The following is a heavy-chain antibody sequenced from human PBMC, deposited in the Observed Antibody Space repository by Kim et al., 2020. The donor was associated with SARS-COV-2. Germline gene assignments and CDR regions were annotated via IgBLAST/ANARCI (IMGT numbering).Heavy chain of an antibody. V-gene: IGHV3-23*01. J-gene: IGHJ4*02. CDR1: GFTFSSYA. D-gene: IGHD2-15*01. CDR2: ISGSGGRT. Sequence: GGSLRLSCAASGFTFSSYAMSWVRQAPGKGLEWVSVISGSGGRTYYADSVKGRFTISRDNSKNTLYLQMNSLRAEDTAVYYCAKDLRDTVVVLPVTVYWGKGALVTVSS. CDR3: AKDLRDTVVVLPVTVY.